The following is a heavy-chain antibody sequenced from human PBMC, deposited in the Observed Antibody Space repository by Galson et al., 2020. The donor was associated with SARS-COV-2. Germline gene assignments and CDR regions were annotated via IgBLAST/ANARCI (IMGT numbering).Heavy chain of an antibody. J-gene: IGHJ6*03. D-gene: IGHD3-16*01. CDR2: HYYSART. V-gene: IGHV4-59*01. CDR1: GGSISSYY. CDR3: ARGGLGGSYYYYMDV. Sequence: SETLSLTCTVSGGSISSYYWSWIRQPPRKGLERIGHHYYSARTNYNPSLKSRVTISVDTSKNQFSLKLSSVTAADTAVYYCARGGLGGSYYYYMDVWGKGTTVTISS.